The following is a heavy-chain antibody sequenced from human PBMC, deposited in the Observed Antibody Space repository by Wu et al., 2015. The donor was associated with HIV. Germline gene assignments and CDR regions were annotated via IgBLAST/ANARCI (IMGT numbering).Heavy chain of an antibody. D-gene: IGHD2-15*01. V-gene: IGHV1-18*01. Sequence: QVQLVQSGPEMKKPGASVKVSCKASGYTFTAFGINWVRQAPGQGLEWMGWISAYNGHTKYAQKFQGRVAMTTDTSTNTAYMELNTLTSDDTAVYYCARGREKDRGLVVVVAATPFDYWGQGTLVTVSS. CDR1: GYTFTAFG. J-gene: IGHJ4*02. CDR3: ARGREKDRGLVVVVAATPFDY. CDR2: ISAYNGHT.